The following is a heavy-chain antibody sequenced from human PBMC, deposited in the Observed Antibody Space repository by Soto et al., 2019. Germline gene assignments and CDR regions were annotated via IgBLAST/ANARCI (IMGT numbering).Heavy chain of an antibody. D-gene: IGHD1-7*01. CDR1: GGSISSGGYY. J-gene: IGHJ6*02. CDR3: ARDVVAGTTGSYYYYGMDV. Sequence: QVQLQESGPGLVKPSQTLSLTCTVSGGSISSGGYYWSWIRQHPGKGLEWIGYIYYSGSTYYNPSLKSRVTISVDTSKNQFSLKLSSVTAADTAVYYCARDVVAGTTGSYYYYGMDVWGQGTTVTVSS. V-gene: IGHV4-31*03. CDR2: IYYSGST.